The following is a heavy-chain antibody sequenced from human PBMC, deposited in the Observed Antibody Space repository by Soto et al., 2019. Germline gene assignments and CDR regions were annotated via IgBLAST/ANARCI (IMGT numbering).Heavy chain of an antibody. CDR2: IYSGGST. CDR1: GFTVSSNY. CDR3: ASPEVVAATIDDAFDI. D-gene: IGHD2-15*01. Sequence: LRLSCAASGFTVSSNYMSWVRQAPGKGLEWVSVIYSGGSTYYADSVKGRFTISRDNSKNTLYLQMNSLRAEDTAVYYCASPEVVAATIDDAFDIWGQGTMVTVSS. V-gene: IGHV3-66*01. J-gene: IGHJ3*02.